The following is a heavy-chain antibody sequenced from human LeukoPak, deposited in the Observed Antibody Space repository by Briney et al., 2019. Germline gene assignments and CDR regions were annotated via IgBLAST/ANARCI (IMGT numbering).Heavy chain of an antibody. V-gene: IGHV7-4-1*02. CDR2: INTNTGNP. CDR3: ARSVNYYDSSGYYETKNWFDP. CDR1: GYTFTSYA. D-gene: IGHD3-22*01. Sequence: ASVKVSCKASGYTFTSYAMNWVRQAPGQGLEWMGWINTNTGNPTYAQGFTGRFVFSLDTSVSTAYLQISSLKAEDTAVYYCARSVNYYDSSGYYETKNWFDPGGQGTLVTVS. J-gene: IGHJ5*02.